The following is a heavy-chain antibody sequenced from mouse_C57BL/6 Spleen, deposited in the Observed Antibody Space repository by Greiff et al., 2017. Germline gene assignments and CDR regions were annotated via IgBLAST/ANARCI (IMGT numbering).Heavy chain of an antibody. CDR2: ISYDGSN. CDR3: ARARDYDVGAMDY. J-gene: IGHJ4*01. CDR1: GYSITSGYY. D-gene: IGHD2-4*01. V-gene: IGHV3-6*01. Sequence: EVQLVESGPGLVKPSQSLSLTCSVTGYSITSGYYWNWIRQFPGNKLEWMGYISYDGSNNYNPSLKNRISITRDTSKNQFFLKLNSVTTEDTATYYCARARDYDVGAMDYWGQGTSVTVSS.